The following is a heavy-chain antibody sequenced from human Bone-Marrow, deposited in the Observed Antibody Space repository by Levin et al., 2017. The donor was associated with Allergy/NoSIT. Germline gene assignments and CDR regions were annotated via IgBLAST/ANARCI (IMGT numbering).Heavy chain of an antibody. CDR1: GFTFSNYY. CDR3: ARDNQLVDGY. J-gene: IGHJ4*02. D-gene: IGHD6-13*01. CDR2: IGSSGSNI. Sequence: GESLKISCAASGFTFSNYYMSWVRQAPGKGLEWVSYIGSSGSNILYAESVKGRFTISRDNAKNSLYLQMNSLGAEDTAVYYCARDNQLVDGYWGQGTLVTVSS. V-gene: IGHV3-11*01.